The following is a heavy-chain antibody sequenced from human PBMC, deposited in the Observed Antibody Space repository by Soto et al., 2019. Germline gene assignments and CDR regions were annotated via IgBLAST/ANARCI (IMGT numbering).Heavy chain of an antibody. Sequence: EAQLVESGGGLVKPGGSLRLSCAASGFTFSNAWMTWVRQAPGKGLEWVGRIKSKRDGETTDYAAPVEGRFTISRDDSKNTLYLQITSLKPEDTAVYYCTTGTLYYTSPPPPSAPWGQGTLVTVSS. CDR1: GFTFSNAW. CDR2: IKSKRDGETT. D-gene: IGHD1-26*01. V-gene: IGHV3-15*01. J-gene: IGHJ5*02. CDR3: TTGTLYYTSPPPPSAP.